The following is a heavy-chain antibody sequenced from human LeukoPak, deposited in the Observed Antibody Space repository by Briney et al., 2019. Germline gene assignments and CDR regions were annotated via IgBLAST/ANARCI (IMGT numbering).Heavy chain of an antibody. CDR2: ISSDGTNK. J-gene: IGHJ4*02. CDR1: GFTYSGFG. V-gene: IGHV3-30*03. CDR3: ARDSTYYYDSGSSGPHYFDN. Sequence: SGGSLRLSCAASGFTYSGFGMHWVRQAPGKGLQWVAVISSDGTNKFYADSVAGRLTISRDNSKNTLYLQMTSLRPEDTAVYYCARDSTYYYDSGSSGPHYFDNWGQGTLVTVSS. D-gene: IGHD3-10*01.